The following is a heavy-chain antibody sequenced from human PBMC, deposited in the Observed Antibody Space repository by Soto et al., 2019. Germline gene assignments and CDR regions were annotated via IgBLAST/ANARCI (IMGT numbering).Heavy chain of an antibody. CDR3: ARDRRYNWNYGGFDP. CDR2: ISPYNGNT. D-gene: IGHD1-7*01. V-gene: IGHV1-18*01. Sequence: QVQLVQSGAEVKKPGASVKVSCKASGYTFTSYGISWVRQAPGQGLEWMGWISPYNGNTNYAQNLQGRVTMTTDTSTSTAYMELRSLRSDDTAVYYCARDRRYNWNYGGFDPWGQGTLVTVSS. J-gene: IGHJ5*02. CDR1: GYTFTSYG.